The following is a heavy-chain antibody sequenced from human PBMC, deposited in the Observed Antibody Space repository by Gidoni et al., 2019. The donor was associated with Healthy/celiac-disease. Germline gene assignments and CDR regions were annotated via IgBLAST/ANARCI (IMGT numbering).Heavy chain of an antibody. CDR3: ARVGRCSGGSCYGWYFDL. CDR2: IYYSGST. CDR1: GGSLSSSY. D-gene: IGHD2-15*01. J-gene: IGHJ2*01. V-gene: IGHV4-59*01. Sequence: VKPSETLSLTCTVSGGSLSSSYWSWIRQPPGKGLEWIGYIYYSGSTNYNPSLKSRVTISVDTSKNQFSLKLSSVTAADTAVYYCARVGRCSGGSCYGWYFDLWGRGTLVTVSS.